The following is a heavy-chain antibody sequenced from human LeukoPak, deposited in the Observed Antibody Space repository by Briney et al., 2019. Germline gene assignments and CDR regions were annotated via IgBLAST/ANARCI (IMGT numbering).Heavy chain of an antibody. J-gene: IGHJ4*02. V-gene: IGHV3-21*01. CDR1: GFTFNSYS. CDR2: ISSSSSYI. Sequence: GGSLRHSCAASGFTFNSYSMNWVRQAPGKGLEWVSSISSSSSYIYYADSVKGRFTISRDNAKNSLYLQMNSLRAEDTAVYYCARVGGGNSGYYFDYWGQGTLVTVSS. CDR3: ARVGGGNSGYYFDY. D-gene: IGHD4-23*01.